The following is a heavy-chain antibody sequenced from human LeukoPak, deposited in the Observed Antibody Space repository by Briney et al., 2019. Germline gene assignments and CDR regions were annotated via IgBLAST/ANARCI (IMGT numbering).Heavy chain of an antibody. V-gene: IGHV3-74*01. CDR1: GFTFSDYW. D-gene: IGHD3-16*01. Sequence: SGGSLRLSCAASGFTFSDYWMHWVRQAPGKGLVWVSRINTDGSSTNYADSVKGRFTISRDNAKNTLYLQMNSLRAEDTAVYYCIRDLFDDYSLDYWGQGTLVTVSS. CDR3: IRDLFDDYSLDY. J-gene: IGHJ4*02. CDR2: INTDGSST.